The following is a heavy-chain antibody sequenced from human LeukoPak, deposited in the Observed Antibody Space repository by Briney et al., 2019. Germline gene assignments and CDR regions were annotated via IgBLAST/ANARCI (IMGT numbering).Heavy chain of an antibody. J-gene: IGHJ4*02. CDR2: IRSKAYGETA. Sequence: GGSLRLSCTASGFTFGDYAMSWIHQAPGKGLEWVGFIRSKAYGETADYAASVKGRFTISRDNSKNTLYLQMNSLRAEDTAVYYCARADYSSGWGYFDYWGQGTLVTVSS. CDR3: ARADYSSGWGYFDY. CDR1: GFTFGDYA. V-gene: IGHV3-49*03. D-gene: IGHD6-19*01.